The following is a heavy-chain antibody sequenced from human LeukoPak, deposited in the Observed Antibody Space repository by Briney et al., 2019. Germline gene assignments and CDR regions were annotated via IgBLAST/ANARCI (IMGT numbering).Heavy chain of an antibody. D-gene: IGHD3-22*01. V-gene: IGHV4-4*02. CDR1: GGSISSSNW. CDR3: ARDSSGYYQLRGAFDI. Sequence: SETLSLTCAVSGGSISSSNWWSWVRQPPGKGLEWIGEIYHSGSTNYNPSLKSRVTISVDKSKNQFSLKLSSVTAADTAVYYCARDSSGYYQLRGAFDIWGQGTMVTVSS. J-gene: IGHJ3*02. CDR2: IYHSGST.